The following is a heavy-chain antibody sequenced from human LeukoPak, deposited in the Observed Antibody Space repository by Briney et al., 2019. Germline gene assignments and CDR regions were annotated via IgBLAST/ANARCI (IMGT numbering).Heavy chain of an antibody. CDR1: GFIFDDYA. Sequence: GGSLRLSCAASGFIFDDYATHWVRQAPGKGLEWVSGISWNSGSIGYADSVKGRFTISRDNAKNSLYLQMNSLRAEDTALYYCARAIGVTCISTSCYSFDYWGQGTLVTVSS. CDR3: ARAIGVTCISTSCYSFDY. J-gene: IGHJ4*02. D-gene: IGHD2-2*02. CDR2: ISWNSGSI. V-gene: IGHV3-9*01.